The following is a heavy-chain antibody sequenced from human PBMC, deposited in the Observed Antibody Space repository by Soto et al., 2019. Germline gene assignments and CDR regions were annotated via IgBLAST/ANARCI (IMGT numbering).Heavy chain of an antibody. CDR1: GFAFSSYD. Sequence: QVRLVESGGGVVQPGRSLRLSCAASGFAFSSYDIHWVRQAPGKGLEWVAHISYDGSAKDYADSVKGRFTISRDNSKNTVYLQMNSLRAEDTAVYYCAKDRRHYYNDDFDLWGQGTMVTVSS. V-gene: IGHV3-30*18. J-gene: IGHJ3*01. CDR2: ISYDGSAK. D-gene: IGHD1-26*01. CDR3: AKDRRHYYNDDFDL.